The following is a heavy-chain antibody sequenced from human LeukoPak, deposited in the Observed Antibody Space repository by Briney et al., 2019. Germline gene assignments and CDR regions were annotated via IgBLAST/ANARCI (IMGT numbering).Heavy chain of an antibody. D-gene: IGHD6-13*01. V-gene: IGHV6-1*01. Sequence: SQTLSLTCAISGDSVSSKSAAWNWIRQSPSRGLEWLGRTYYRSKWYDDYAVSVRSRITINPDTSKNQLSLKLSSVTAADTAVYYCARVAAGIGFFQHWGQGTLVTVSS. CDR1: GDSVSSKSAA. CDR3: ARVAAGIGFFQH. CDR2: TYYRSKWYD. J-gene: IGHJ1*01.